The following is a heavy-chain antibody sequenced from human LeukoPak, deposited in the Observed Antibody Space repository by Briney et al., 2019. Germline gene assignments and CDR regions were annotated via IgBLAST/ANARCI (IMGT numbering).Heavy chain of an antibody. J-gene: IGHJ4*02. CDR2: IYYSGST. D-gene: IGHD6-13*01. CDR3: ARSAAEGSSDY. CDR1: GGSISSYY. Sequence: PSETLSLTCTVSGGSISSYYWSWIRQPPGKGLEWIGYIYYSGSTNYNPSLKSRVTISVDTSKNQFSLKLSSVTAADTAVYYCARSAAEGSSDYWGQGTLVTVSS. V-gene: IGHV4-59*08.